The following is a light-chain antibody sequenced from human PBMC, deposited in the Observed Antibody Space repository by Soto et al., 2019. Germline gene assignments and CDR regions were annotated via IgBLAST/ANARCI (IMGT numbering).Light chain of an antibody. CDR1: HSVNSH. CDR3: QQSYSTPFT. CDR2: GAS. J-gene: IGKJ5*01. Sequence: MLMTQSPATLSVSPGERVTLSCRTSHSVNSHVAWYQQKPGQAPRLLLYGASTRATGIPARFSGSGSGTEFTLTISSLQSEDFAVYYCQQSYSTPFTFGQGTRLEI. V-gene: IGKV3-15*01.